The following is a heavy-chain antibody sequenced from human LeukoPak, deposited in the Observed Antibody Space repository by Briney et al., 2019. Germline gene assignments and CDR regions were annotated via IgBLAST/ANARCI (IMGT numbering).Heavy chain of an antibody. CDR3: ARGGDGDILTGLVFDY. D-gene: IGHD3-9*01. CDR1: GYRFTSYG. CDR2: ISAYNGKT. Sequence: GASVKVSCKASGYRFTSYGISWVRQAPGQGLAWMGWISAYNGKTNYAQKLQGRVTMTTDTSTSTAYMELRSLRSDDTAVYYCARGGDGDILTGLVFDYWGQGTLVTVSS. J-gene: IGHJ4*02. V-gene: IGHV1-18*01.